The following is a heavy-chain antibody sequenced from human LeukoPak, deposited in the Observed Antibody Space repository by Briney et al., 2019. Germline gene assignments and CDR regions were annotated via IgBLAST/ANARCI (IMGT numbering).Heavy chain of an antibody. CDR2: IFYTGSS. D-gene: IGHD5-24*01. Sequence: SETLSLTCTVSGASVNGSYWSWIRQSPGKGLEWIGWIFYTGSSDYNPSLNSRITISLDTSMRQFSLKLTSVTAADTAFYYCASSYMGTASIKFDSWGQGVQVTVSS. CDR3: ASSYMGTASIKFDS. V-gene: IGHV4-59*02. CDR1: GASVNGSY. J-gene: IGHJ5*01.